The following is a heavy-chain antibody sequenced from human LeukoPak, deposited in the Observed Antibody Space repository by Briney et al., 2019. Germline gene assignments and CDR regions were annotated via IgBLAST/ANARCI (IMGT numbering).Heavy chain of an antibody. CDR1: RYTFTSYD. D-gene: IGHD3-22*01. CDR2: MNPNSGNT. CDR3: ARDRYYYDSSGYYFQSNYYYYMDV. V-gene: IGHV1-8*01. Sequence: ASVKVSCKASRYTFTSYDINWVRQATGQGLEWMGWMNPNSGNTGYAQKFQGRVTMTRNTSISTAYMELSSLRSEDTAVYYCARDRYYYDSSGYYFQSNYYYYMDVWGKGTTVTVSS. J-gene: IGHJ6*03.